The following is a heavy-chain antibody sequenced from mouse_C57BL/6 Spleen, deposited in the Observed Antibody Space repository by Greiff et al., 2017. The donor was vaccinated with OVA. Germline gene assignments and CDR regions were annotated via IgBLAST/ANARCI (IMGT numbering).Heavy chain of an antibody. J-gene: IGHJ1*03. CDR1: GYTFTSYW. Sequence: VQLQQPGAELVKPGASVKLSCKASGYTFTSYWMHWVKQRPGQGLEWIGMIHPNSGSTNYNEKFKSKATLTVDKSSTTSYMQLSSLTSEDSAVYYCATEDGNYPYLYFDVWGTGTTVTVSS. D-gene: IGHD2-1*01. CDR3: ATEDGNYPYLYFDV. CDR2: IHPNSGST. V-gene: IGHV1-64*01.